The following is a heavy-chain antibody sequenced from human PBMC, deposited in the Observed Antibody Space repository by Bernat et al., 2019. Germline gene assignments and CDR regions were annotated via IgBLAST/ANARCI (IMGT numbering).Heavy chain of an antibody. CDR3: ARDRDYGDPDAFDI. Sequence: QVQLVESGGGWVRPGGSLRLSCAASGFTFTDYYMSWIRQAPGKGLEWRSYITSSGSYAKYADSVKGRFTISRDNAKKSLYLQMNSLRDEDTAVYYCARDRDYGDPDAFDIWGQGTMVTVSS. CDR1: GFTFTDYY. J-gene: IGHJ3*02. V-gene: IGHV3-11*06. D-gene: IGHD4-17*01. CDR2: ITSSGSYA.